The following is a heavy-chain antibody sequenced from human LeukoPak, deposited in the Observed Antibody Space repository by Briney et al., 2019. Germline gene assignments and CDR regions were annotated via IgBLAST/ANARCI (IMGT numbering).Heavy chain of an antibody. CDR2: ISSSSSTI. J-gene: IGHJ6*03. Sequence: GGSLRLSCAASGFTFSDYYMSWIRQAPGKGLEWVSYISSSSSTIYYADSVKGRFTISRDNAKNSLYLQMNSLRAEDTAVYYCARDPSSWYYYYMDVWGKGTTVTVSS. CDR3: ARDPSSWYYYYMDV. D-gene: IGHD6-13*01. V-gene: IGHV3-11*04. CDR1: GFTFSDYY.